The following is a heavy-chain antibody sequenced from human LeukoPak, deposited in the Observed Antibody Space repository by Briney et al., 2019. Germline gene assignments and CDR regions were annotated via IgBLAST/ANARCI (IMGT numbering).Heavy chain of an antibody. Sequence: GGSLRLSCAASGFTFSSYSMNWVRQAPGKGLEWVSYISSDGSAITYTDSVKGRFTISRDNAKNSLHLQMNSLRVEDTAVYYCARSGLRAGGDYWGQRTLVTVSS. CDR2: ISSDGSAI. V-gene: IGHV3-48*04. CDR1: GFTFSSYS. D-gene: IGHD3-16*01. CDR3: ARSGLRAGGDY. J-gene: IGHJ4*02.